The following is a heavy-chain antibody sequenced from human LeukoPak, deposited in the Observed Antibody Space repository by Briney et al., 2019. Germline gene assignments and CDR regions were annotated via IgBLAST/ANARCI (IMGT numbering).Heavy chain of an antibody. CDR3: ARGGIVGATPTNDY. CDR1: GYTFNMFY. J-gene: IGHJ4*02. V-gene: IGHV1-46*02. CDR2: INPSGGST. Sequence: ASVKVSCKASGYTFNMFYIHWVRQAPGQGLEWMGIINPSGGSTSYAQKFQGRVTMTRDTSTSTVYMELSSLRSEDTAVYYCARGGIVGATPTNDYWGQGTLVTVSS. D-gene: IGHD1-26*01.